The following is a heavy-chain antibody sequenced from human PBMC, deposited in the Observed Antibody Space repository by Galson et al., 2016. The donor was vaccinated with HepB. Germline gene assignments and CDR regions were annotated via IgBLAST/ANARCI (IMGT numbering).Heavy chain of an antibody. Sequence: SVKVSCKASGYTFTSYYMHWVRQAPGQGLEWMGIINPSGGSTSSAQKFQGRVTMTRDTSTSTVYMELSSLRSEDTAVYYCARDAGRFLEGLRLNRGMDVWGQGTTVTVSS. CDR3: ARDAGRFLEGLRLNRGMDV. CDR1: GYTFTSYY. J-gene: IGHJ6*02. V-gene: IGHV1-46*01. CDR2: INPSGGST. D-gene: IGHD3-3*01.